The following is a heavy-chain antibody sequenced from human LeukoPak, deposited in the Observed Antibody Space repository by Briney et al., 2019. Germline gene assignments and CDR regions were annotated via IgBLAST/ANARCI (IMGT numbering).Heavy chain of an antibody. CDR3: AKIGELPWELFYFDY. D-gene: IGHD3-10*01. Sequence: GGSLRLSCVASGFTFDAYAMHWVRQAPGKGLEWVSLISGDGGSTYYADSVRGRFTISRDNSKNSLYLQMNSLRTEDTALYYCAKIGELPWELFYFDYWGQGTLVTVSS. V-gene: IGHV3-43*02. J-gene: IGHJ4*02. CDR2: ISGDGGST. CDR1: GFTFDAYA.